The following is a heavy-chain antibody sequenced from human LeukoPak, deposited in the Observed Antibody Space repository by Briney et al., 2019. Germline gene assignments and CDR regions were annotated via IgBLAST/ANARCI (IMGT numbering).Heavy chain of an antibody. CDR3: ARTPRGYCSGGSCYSVFDY. V-gene: IGHV4-39*01. D-gene: IGHD2-15*01. CDR2: IYYSGST. Sequence: ASETLSLTCTVSGGSISSSSYYWGWLRQPPGKGLEWIGSIYYSGSTYYNPSLKSRVTISVDTSKNQFSLKLSSVTAADTAVYYCARTPRGYCSGGSCYSVFDYWGQGTLVTVSS. CDR1: GGSISSSSYY. J-gene: IGHJ4*02.